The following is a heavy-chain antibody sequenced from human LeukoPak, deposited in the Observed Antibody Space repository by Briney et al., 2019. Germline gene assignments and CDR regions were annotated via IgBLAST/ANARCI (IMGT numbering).Heavy chain of an antibody. Sequence: PGGSLRLSCAASGFTVSSNYMSWVRQAPGKGLEWVSVIYSGGSTYYADSVKGRFTISRDNSKNTLYLQMNSPRVEDTAVYYCVRSAFHAGSGNYYDYWGQGTLVTVSS. D-gene: IGHD3-22*01. CDR3: VRSAFHAGSGNYYDY. J-gene: IGHJ4*02. V-gene: IGHV3-53*01. CDR2: IYSGGST. CDR1: GFTVSSNY.